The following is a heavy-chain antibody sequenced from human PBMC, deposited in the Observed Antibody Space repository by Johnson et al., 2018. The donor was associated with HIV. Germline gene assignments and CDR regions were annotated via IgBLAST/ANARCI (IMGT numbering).Heavy chain of an antibody. CDR1: GFTVSRNY. CDR3: ARGCRDGYTCDAFDV. Sequence: VQLVESGGGLVQPGGSLRLSCAASGFTVSRNYMSWVRQAPGKGLEWVSVLYSGGSTYYADSVKDRFTISRYNSKNTLYLQMNSLRAEDTAVYFCARGCRDGYTCDAFDVWGQGTRVTVSS. CDR2: LYSGGST. D-gene: IGHD5-24*01. J-gene: IGHJ3*01. V-gene: IGHV3-66*01.